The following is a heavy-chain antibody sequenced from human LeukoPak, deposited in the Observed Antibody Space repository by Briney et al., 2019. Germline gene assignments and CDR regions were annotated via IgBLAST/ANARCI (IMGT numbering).Heavy chain of an antibody. CDR3: AKRWGENYGHFDY. D-gene: IGHD4-17*01. CDR2: ISGSGGSI. J-gene: IGHJ4*02. CDR1: GFTFSKHA. V-gene: IGHV3-23*01. Sequence: PGGSLRLSCAASGFTFSKHAMSWVRQAPGKGLEWVSAISGSGGSIYYADSVKGRFTISRDNSKNTLYLQMNSLRAEDTAVYYCAKRWGENYGHFDYWGQGTLVTVSS.